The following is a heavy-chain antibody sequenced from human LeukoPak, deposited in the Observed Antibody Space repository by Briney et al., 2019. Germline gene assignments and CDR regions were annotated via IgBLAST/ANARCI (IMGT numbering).Heavy chain of an antibody. D-gene: IGHD5-24*01. J-gene: IGHJ4*02. CDR1: GFSFSNYG. CDR2: MQYDGSVE. CDR3: ARDEPDAKFDY. V-gene: IGHV3-30*02. Sequence: GSLRLSCVASGFSFSNYGTHWVRQAPGEGLEWVTFMQYDGSVEFYADSVKGRFTISRDNAKNSLYLQMNSLRGEDTAVYYCARDEPDAKFDYWGQGTLVTVSS.